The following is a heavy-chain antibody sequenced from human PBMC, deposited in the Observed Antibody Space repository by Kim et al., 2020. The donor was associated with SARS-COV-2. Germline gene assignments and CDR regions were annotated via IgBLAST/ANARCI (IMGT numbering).Heavy chain of an antibody. Sequence: YNPSLKIRVTISVDTSKNQFSLKLSSVTAADTAVYYCARFMVRGVIGFDYWGQGTLVTVSS. D-gene: IGHD3-10*01. J-gene: IGHJ4*02. V-gene: IGHV4-59*01. CDR3: ARFMVRGVIGFDY.